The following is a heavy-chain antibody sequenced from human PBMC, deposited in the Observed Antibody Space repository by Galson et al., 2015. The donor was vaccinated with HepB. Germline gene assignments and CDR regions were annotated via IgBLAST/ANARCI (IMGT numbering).Heavy chain of an antibody. J-gene: IGHJ4*02. CDR3: ASGEVGAPFFDY. CDR2: IYYTGST. CDR1: GGSISSYY. D-gene: IGHD1-26*01. V-gene: IGHV4-59*01. Sequence: SEPLSLTCTVSGGSISSYYWTWIRQPPGKGLEWIGYIYYTGSTNYNSSLKSRVTILVDTSKNQFFLKVSSVTAADTAVYYCASGEVGAPFFDYWGQGTLVTVSS.